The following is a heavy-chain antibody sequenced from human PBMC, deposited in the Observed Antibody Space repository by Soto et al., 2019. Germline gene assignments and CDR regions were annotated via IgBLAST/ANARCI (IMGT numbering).Heavy chain of an antibody. D-gene: IGHD6-19*01. V-gene: IGHV1-18*01. CDR3: AREGWDPQTWNYYYGMDV. Sequence: ASVKVSCKASGYTFTSYGISWVRQAPGQGLEWMGWISAYNGNTNYAQKLQGRVTMTTDTSTSTAYMELRSLRSDDTAVYYCAREGWDPQTWNYYYGMDVWGQGTTVTVSS. CDR2: ISAYNGNT. J-gene: IGHJ6*02. CDR1: GYTFTSYG.